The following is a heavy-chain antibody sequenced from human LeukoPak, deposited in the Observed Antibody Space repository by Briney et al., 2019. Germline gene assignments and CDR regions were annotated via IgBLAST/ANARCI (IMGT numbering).Heavy chain of an antibody. CDR3: VKDSGIITTTDWFDP. CDR1: GFTFSSYW. J-gene: IGHJ5*02. Sequence: SGGSLRLSCAASGFTFSSYWMSWVRQAPGKGLEWVANIKQDGSEKYYVDSVKGRFTISRDNSKNTLYLQMDSLRAEDTAVYYCVKDSGIITTTDWFDPWGQGTLVTVSS. CDR2: IKQDGSEK. V-gene: IGHV3-7*01. D-gene: IGHD1-1*01.